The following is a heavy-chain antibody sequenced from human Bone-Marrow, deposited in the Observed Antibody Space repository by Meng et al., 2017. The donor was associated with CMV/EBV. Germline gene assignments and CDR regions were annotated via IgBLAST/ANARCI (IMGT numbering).Heavy chain of an antibody. CDR3: AKALPGFDWILSPFDS. CDR2: LSGGSDTV. Sequence: GSTFNGSPSSWVRQSLGGALGWVASLSGGSDTVYYADSVKGHFTISSYSSKNTLYLQMNSLRAEDTAVYYCAKALPGFDWILSPFDSWGQGTLVTVSS. J-gene: IGHJ4*02. D-gene: IGHD3-9*01. CDR1: GSTFNGSP. V-gene: IGHV3-23*01.